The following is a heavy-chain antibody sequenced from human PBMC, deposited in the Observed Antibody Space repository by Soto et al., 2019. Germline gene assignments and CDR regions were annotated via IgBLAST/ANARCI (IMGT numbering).Heavy chain of an antibody. J-gene: IGHJ4*02. D-gene: IGHD4-17*01. CDR3: AKEPYGDYAFDY. CDR2: VYYDGSIE. CDR1: GFTFSSYC. V-gene: IGHV3-30*02. Sequence: GGSLRLSCAASGFTFSSYCMHWVRQAPGKGLEWVAFVYYDGSIEYYTDSVKGRFTISRDNSKNTLYLQMNSLRAEDTAVYYCAKEPYGDYAFDYWGQGTLVTVSS.